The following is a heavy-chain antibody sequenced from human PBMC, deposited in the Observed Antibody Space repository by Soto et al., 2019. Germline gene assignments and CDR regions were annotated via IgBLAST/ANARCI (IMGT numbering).Heavy chain of an antibody. CDR2: IWSDGSDT. CDR3: ARGRKSYYDLIPSY. CDR1: GFTFSNFA. Sequence: QVQLVESGGGVVQPGRSLRLSCTTSGFTFSNFAMNWVRQAPGKGLEWVAVIWSDGSDTYYADSVKGRFIISRDNSKNTLSLQMNNLRAEDTAVYYCARGRKSYYDLIPSYWGQETLVTVSS. D-gene: IGHD3-3*01. V-gene: IGHV3-33*01. J-gene: IGHJ4*02.